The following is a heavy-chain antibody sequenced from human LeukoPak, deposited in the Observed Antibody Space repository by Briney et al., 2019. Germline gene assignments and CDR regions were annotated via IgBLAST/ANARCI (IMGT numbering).Heavy chain of an antibody. CDR2: IYSGGTT. D-gene: IGHD5-12*01. Sequence: GGSLRLSCAASGFIVSSNYMSWVRQAPGKGLEWVSVIYSGGTTYYADSVKGRFTISRDNSKNTLYLQMNSLRAEDTAVYYCAKDHSGYEIGGFFDYWGQGTLVTVSS. CDR1: GFIVSSNY. V-gene: IGHV3-53*01. J-gene: IGHJ4*02. CDR3: AKDHSGYEIGGFFDY.